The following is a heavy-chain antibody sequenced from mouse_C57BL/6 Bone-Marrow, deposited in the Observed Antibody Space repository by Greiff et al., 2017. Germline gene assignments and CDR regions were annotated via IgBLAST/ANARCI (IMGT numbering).Heavy chain of an antibody. D-gene: IGHD2-4*01. CDR1: GYTFTSYW. CDR3: ARGLYDYDGY. CDR2: IHPNSGST. Sequence: QVQLQQPGAELVKPGASVKLSCKASGYTFTSYWMHWVKQRPGQGLEWIGMIHPNSGSTNYNEKFKSKATLTAEKSSSTAYMQLSSLTSEDSAVYFCARGLYDYDGYWGQGTTLTVSS. V-gene: IGHV1-64*01. J-gene: IGHJ2*01.